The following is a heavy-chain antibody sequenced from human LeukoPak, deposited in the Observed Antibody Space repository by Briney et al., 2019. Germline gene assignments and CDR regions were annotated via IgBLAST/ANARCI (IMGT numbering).Heavy chain of an antibody. CDR1: GFTFSRYA. V-gene: IGHV3-30*04. D-gene: IGHD1-26*01. CDR3: ARGTGSPLDY. Sequence: GWSLTLTCAGSGFTFSRYAMHWLRQAPGKGLEWVSFIPYDGSNKYYADSVKGRFTISRDNSKNTLYLQMNSLRAEDTAVYYCARGTGSPLDYWGQGTLVTVSS. CDR2: IPYDGSNK. J-gene: IGHJ4*02.